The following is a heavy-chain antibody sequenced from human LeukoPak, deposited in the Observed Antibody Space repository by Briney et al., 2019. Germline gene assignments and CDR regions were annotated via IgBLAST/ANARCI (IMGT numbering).Heavy chain of an antibody. CDR3: ARGGAIAAAATIY. CDR1: GGSISSYY. Sequence: SETLSLTCTVSGGSISSYYWGWIRQPPGKGLEWIGSIYYSGSTYYNPSLKSRVTISVDTSKNQFSLKLSSVTAADTAVYYCARGGAIAAAATIYWGQGTLVTVSS. CDR2: IYYSGST. D-gene: IGHD6-13*01. V-gene: IGHV4-39*01. J-gene: IGHJ4*02.